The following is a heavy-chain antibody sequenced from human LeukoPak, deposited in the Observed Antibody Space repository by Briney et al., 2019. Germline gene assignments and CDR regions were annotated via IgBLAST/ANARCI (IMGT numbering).Heavy chain of an antibody. CDR3: AREGGDSTVTSAFDI. CDR1: GGSISSGDYY. D-gene: IGHD4-17*01. V-gene: IGHV4-30-4*01. J-gene: IGHJ3*02. CDR2: IYYSGST. Sequence: AQTLSLTCTVSGGSISSGDYYWSWIRQPPGKGLEWIGYIYYSGSTYYNPSLKSRVTISVDTSKNQFSLKLSSVTAADTAVYYCAREGGDSTVTSAFDIWGQGTMVTVSS.